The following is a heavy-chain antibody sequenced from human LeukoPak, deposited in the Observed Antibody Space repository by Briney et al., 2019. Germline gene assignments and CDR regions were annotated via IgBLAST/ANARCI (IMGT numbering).Heavy chain of an antibody. J-gene: IGHJ6*03. CDR2: IYYSGST. V-gene: IGHV4-39*01. CDR1: GGSISSSSYY. D-gene: IGHD6-6*01. CDR3: ASIAARLIFDYYYYMDV. Sequence: PSETLSLTCTVSGGSISSSSYYWGWIRQPPGKGLEWIGSIYYSGSTYYNPSLKSRVTISVETSKNQFSLRLSSVTAADTAVYYCASIAARLIFDYYYYMDVWGKGTTVTVSS.